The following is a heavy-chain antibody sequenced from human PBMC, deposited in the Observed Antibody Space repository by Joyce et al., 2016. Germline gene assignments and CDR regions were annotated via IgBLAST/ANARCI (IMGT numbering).Heavy chain of an antibody. CDR3: AKDQDYGDYSVDY. V-gene: IGHV3-23*01. CDR1: RFAFSSYA. D-gene: IGHD4-17*01. Sequence: EVQLLESGGGLVQPGVSLRLSCAASRFAFSSYAMSWVRQAPGKGLEWVSTISSSGGSTYYADSVKGRFTISRDNSENTLDLQMNSLRAGDTAVYYCAKDQDYGDYSVDYWGQGTLVTVSS. CDR2: ISSSGGST. J-gene: IGHJ4*02.